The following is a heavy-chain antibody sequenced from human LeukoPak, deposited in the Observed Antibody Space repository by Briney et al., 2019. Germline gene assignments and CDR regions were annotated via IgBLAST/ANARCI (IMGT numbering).Heavy chain of an antibody. CDR2: ISYDGSNK. CDR3: AREGFDY. Sequence: GGSLRLSCTASGFTFGDYAMDWVRQAPGKGLEWVAVISYDGSNKYYADSVKGRFTISRDNSKNTLYLQMNSLRAEDTAVYYCAREGFDYWGQGTLVTVSS. CDR1: GFTFGDYA. J-gene: IGHJ4*02. V-gene: IGHV3-30-3*01.